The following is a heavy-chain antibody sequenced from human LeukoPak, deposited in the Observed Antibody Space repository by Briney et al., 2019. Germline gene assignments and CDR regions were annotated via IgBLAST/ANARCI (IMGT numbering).Heavy chain of an antibody. Sequence: GASVKVSCKASGYTFTGYYMHWVRQAPGQGLEWMGWINPNSGGTNYAQKFQGRVTMTRDTSISTAYMELSRLGSDGTAVYYCARDKVLAVAGTSWFDPWGQGTLVTVSS. CDR1: GYTFTGYY. J-gene: IGHJ5*02. CDR2: INPNSGGT. CDR3: ARDKVLAVAGTSWFDP. V-gene: IGHV1-2*02. D-gene: IGHD6-19*01.